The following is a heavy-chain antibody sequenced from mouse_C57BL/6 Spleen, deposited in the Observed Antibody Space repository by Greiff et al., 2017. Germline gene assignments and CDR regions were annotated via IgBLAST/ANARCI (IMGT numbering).Heavy chain of an antibody. CDR1: GYSFTDYT. Sequence: VQLQQPGPELVKPGASVKISCKASGYSFTDYTMNWVKQSNGKSLEWIGVINPNYGTTSYNQKFKGKATWTVDQYSSTAYMQLNSLTSEDSAVYDCARSPYGRDYAMDYWGQGTSVTVAS. J-gene: IGHJ4*01. V-gene: IGHV1-39*01. D-gene: IGHD1-1*01. CDR3: ARSPYGRDYAMDY. CDR2: INPNYGTT.